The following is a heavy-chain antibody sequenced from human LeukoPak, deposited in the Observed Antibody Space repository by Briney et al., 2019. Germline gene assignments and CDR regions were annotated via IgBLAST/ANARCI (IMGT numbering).Heavy chain of an antibody. D-gene: IGHD6-13*01. V-gene: IGHV4-39*07. Sequence: PSETLSLTCTVSGGSISSSSYYWGWIRQPPGKGLEWIGSIYYSGSTYYNPSLKGRVTISVDTSKNQFSLKLSSVTAADTAVYYCARIAAAGYYFDYWGQGTLVTVSS. CDR3: ARIAAAGYYFDY. J-gene: IGHJ4*02. CDR1: GGSISSSSYY. CDR2: IYYSGST.